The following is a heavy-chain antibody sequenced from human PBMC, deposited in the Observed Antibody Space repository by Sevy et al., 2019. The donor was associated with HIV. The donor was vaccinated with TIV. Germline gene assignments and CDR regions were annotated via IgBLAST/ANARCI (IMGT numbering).Heavy chain of an antibody. CDR2: IYYNGHI. J-gene: IGHJ4*02. V-gene: IGHV4-59*08. Sequence: SETLSLTCTVSGGSITSLYWNWIRQPPGKGLEWIANIYYNGHINYNPSLKSRVTLLLDTSKNQFSLRLSFVTAADTAMYYCAGENAWGRGYSWGQGTLVTVSS. CDR1: GGSITSLY. D-gene: IGHD1-26*01. CDR3: AGENAWGRGYS.